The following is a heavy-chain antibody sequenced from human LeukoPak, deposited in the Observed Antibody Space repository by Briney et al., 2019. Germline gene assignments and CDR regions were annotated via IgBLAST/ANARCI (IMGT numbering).Heavy chain of an antibody. Sequence: GASVKVSCKASGYTFTGYYMHWVRQAPGQGLEWMGWINPNSGGTNYAQKFQGRVSLTRGTSINTAYMELSSLRPDDTAVYYCARASVTAGSTETFDPWGQGTLVTVSS. CDR3: ARASVTAGSTETFDP. J-gene: IGHJ5*02. CDR2: INPNSGGT. V-gene: IGHV1-2*02. D-gene: IGHD2-2*01. CDR1: GYTFTGYY.